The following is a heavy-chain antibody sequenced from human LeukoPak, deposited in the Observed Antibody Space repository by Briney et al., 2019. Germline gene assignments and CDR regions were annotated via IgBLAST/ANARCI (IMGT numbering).Heavy chain of an antibody. D-gene: IGHD3-9*01. CDR2: IWYDGSNK. J-gene: IGHJ4*02. V-gene: IGHV3-33*06. Sequence: GGSLRLSCAASGFTFSSYGMHWVRQAPGKGLEWVAVIWYDGSNKYYADSVKGRFTISRDNSKNTLYLQINSLRAEDTAVYYCAKWGDYDVLTGYYVSDYWGQGTLVTVSS. CDR3: AKWGDYDVLTGYYVSDY. CDR1: GFTFSSYG.